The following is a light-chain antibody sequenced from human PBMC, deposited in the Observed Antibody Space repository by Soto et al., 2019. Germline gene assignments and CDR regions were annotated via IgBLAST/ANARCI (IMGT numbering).Light chain of an antibody. V-gene: IGKV3-20*01. Sequence: EIVLTQSAGTLSLSPGERATLSCSVSHTVCSRFLAWYQQKPGQAPRLLIYVALSRDTGIPDRFSGSGSGTDFTLTISRLEPEDFALYYCQQYATSPLTFGGGTKVDIK. CDR1: HTVCSRF. CDR3: QQYATSPLT. J-gene: IGKJ4*01. CDR2: VAL.